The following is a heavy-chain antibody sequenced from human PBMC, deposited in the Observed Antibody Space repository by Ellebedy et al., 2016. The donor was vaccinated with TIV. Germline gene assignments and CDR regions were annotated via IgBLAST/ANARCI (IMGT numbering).Heavy chain of an antibody. Sequence: PGGSLRLSCAASGFIFNTYGMHWVRQAPGKRLEWVAFISYDGNYEYYGDSVKARFAISRDNSKNTLYLQMDSLRAEDTAVYYCAKPYSSGRAPGAALQYWGQGTLVTVSS. D-gene: IGHD3-22*01. CDR1: GFIFNTYG. J-gene: IGHJ4*02. CDR2: ISYDGNYE. V-gene: IGHV3-30*18. CDR3: AKPYSSGRAPGAALQY.